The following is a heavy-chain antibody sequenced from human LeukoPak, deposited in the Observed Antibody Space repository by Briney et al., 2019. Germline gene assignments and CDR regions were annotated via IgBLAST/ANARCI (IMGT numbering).Heavy chain of an antibody. Sequence: GGSLRLSCTTSGSTFGDYSMSWFRQAPGKGLEWVGFIRSKGYGGTAEYAASVKGRFTISRDDSNSIAYLQMDSLKTEDTAVYYCTREIRYFDWFQADYWGQGTLVTVSS. CDR2: IRSKGYGGTA. CDR1: GSTFGDYS. V-gene: IGHV3-49*03. D-gene: IGHD3-9*01. CDR3: TREIRYFDWFQADY. J-gene: IGHJ4*02.